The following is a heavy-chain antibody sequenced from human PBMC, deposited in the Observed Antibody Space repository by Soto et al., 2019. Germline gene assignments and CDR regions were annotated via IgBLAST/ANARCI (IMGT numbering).Heavy chain of an antibody. CDR1: VFTFSNTW. V-gene: IGHV3-15*01. CDR2: IRRKSDGGTT. CDR3: TTASPAIGSWFDP. J-gene: IGHJ5*02. D-gene: IGHD3-10*01. Sequence: GGSLRLSGAASVFTFSNTWMSWVRQAPGKGLEWVGRIRRKSDGGTTDYAAPVKGRFTISRDDSKNTLYLQMNSLKTEDTAVYYCTTASPAIGSWFDPWGQGTLVTVSS.